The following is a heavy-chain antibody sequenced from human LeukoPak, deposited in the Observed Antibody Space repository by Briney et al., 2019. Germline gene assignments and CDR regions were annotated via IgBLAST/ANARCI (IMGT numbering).Heavy chain of an antibody. CDR3: ARDRSDIPYCGGDCHSRVRTLKDAFDI. CDR2: IYTSGST. Sequence: SETLSLTCTVSGGSISSYYWSWIRQPAGKGLEWIGRIYTSGSTNYNPSLKSRVTMSVDTSKNQFSLKLSSVTAADTAVYYCARDRSDIPYCGGDCHSRVRTLKDAFDIWGQGTMVTVSS. J-gene: IGHJ3*02. CDR1: GGSISSYY. V-gene: IGHV4-4*07. D-gene: IGHD2-21*02.